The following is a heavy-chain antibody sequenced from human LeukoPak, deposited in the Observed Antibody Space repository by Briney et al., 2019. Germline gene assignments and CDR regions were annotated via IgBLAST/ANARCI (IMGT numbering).Heavy chain of an antibody. CDR2: IYYTGGT. J-gene: IGHJ4*02. Sequence: PSETLSLTCTVSGGSISSYYWSWIRQPPGKGLEWVGYIYYTGGTNYNPSLKSRVTISVDTSKNQFSLKLRSVTAADTAVYYCARHAIDSSGYYLDYFDYWGQGTLVTVSS. D-gene: IGHD3-22*01. CDR3: ARHAIDSSGYYLDYFDY. V-gene: IGHV4-59*08. CDR1: GGSISSYY.